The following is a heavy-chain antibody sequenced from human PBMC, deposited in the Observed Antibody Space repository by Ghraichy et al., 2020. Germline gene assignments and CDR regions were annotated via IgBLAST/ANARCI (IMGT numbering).Heavy chain of an antibody. CDR1: GFTFSSYA. J-gene: IGHJ4*02. D-gene: IGHD3-3*02. V-gene: IGHV3-30-3*01. CDR2: ISYDGNNK. Sequence: GGSLRLSCAASGFTFSSYAMHWVRQAPGKGLEWVAVISYDGNNKYYADSVKGRFTISRDNSKNTLYLQMNSLRAEDTAVYYCARVLGNTYCDYWGQGTLATVSS. CDR3: ARVLGNTYCDY.